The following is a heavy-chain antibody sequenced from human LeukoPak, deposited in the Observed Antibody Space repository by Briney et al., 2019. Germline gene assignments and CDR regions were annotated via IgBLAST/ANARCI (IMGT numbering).Heavy chain of an antibody. J-gene: IGHJ4*02. V-gene: IGHV1-69*13. Sequence: SVNVSCKASGGTFSIYAISWVRQAPGQGLEWMGGIIPIFGTANYAQKFQGRVTITADESTSTAYMELSSLRSEDTAVYYCAKDCEASKHIVVVTAIWGFQPGPLDYWGQGTLVTVSS. CDR2: IIPIFGTA. CDR3: AKDCEASKHIVVVTAIWGFQPGPLDY. CDR1: GGTFSIYA. D-gene: IGHD2-21*02.